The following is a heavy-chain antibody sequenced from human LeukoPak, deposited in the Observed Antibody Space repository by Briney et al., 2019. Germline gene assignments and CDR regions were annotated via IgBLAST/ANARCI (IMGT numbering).Heavy chain of an antibody. Sequence: SETLSLTCTVSGGSISSYYWSWIRQPPGKGLEWIGYIFYSGSTNYNPSLKSRVAISVDTSKNQFPLKLSSVTAADTAVYYCSSSGATNYWGQGTLVTVSS. D-gene: IGHD1-26*01. CDR3: SSSGATNY. J-gene: IGHJ4*02. CDR2: IFYSGST. CDR1: GGSISSYY. V-gene: IGHV4-59*08.